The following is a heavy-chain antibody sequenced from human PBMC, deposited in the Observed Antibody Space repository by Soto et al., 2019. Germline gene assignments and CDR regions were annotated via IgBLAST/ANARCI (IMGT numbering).Heavy chain of an antibody. CDR2: MNSNTGNI. J-gene: IGHJ5*02. V-gene: IGHV1-8*01. Sequence: GASVKVSCKASGYTFTSYEINWVRKATGQGFEWMGWMNSNTGNIGFAQKFQGRVTMTRNTSISTAYMELSSLRSEDTAVYYCVRGKFWFDLWGQGTVVPVSS. CDR1: GYTFTSYE. CDR3: VRGKFWFDL.